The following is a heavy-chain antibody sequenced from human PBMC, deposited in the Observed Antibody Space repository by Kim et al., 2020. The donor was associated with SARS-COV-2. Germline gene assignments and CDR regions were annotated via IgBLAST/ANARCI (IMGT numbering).Heavy chain of an antibody. CDR3: ARHRSPNYYDSGRYFDY. CDR2: IYPGDSDT. CDR1: GYSFTNYW. D-gene: IGHD3-10*01. V-gene: IGHV5-51*01. Sequence: GESLKISCKGSGYSFTNYWIGWVRQMPGKGLEWMGTIYPGDSDTRYSPPFQGQVTTSADKSINTAYLQWSSLKASDTAMYYCARHRSPNYYDSGRYFDYWGQGTLVTVSS. J-gene: IGHJ4*02.